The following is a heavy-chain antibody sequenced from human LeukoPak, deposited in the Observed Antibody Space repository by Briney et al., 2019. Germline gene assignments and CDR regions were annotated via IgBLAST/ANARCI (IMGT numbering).Heavy chain of an antibody. CDR1: GFTFDDYA. CDR3: AKDPLGELSAFDI. V-gene: IGHV3-9*01. J-gene: IGHJ3*02. Sequence: PGGSLRLSCAASGFTFDDYAMHWVRQAPGKGLEWVPGISWNSGSIGYADSVKGRFTISRDNAKNSLYLQMNSLRAEDTALYYCAKDPLGELSAFDIWGQGTMVTVSS. CDR2: ISWNSGSI. D-gene: IGHD1-26*01.